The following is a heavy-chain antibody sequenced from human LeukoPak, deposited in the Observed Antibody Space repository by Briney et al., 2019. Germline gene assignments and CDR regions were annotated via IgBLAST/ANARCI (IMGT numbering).Heavy chain of an antibody. V-gene: IGHV3-30*03. CDR2: TSSDLNVK. D-gene: IGHD3-10*01. CDR1: GFTFISYA. Sequence: GGSLRLSCAASGFTFISYAMSWVRQAPGKGLEWVAVTSSDLNVKLYADSVKGRFTISRDNSRSTLYLQMNSLRPEDTAIYYCAREGYYGSGSPPSLYFDYWGQGTLVTVSS. CDR3: AREGYYGSGSPPSLYFDY. J-gene: IGHJ4*02.